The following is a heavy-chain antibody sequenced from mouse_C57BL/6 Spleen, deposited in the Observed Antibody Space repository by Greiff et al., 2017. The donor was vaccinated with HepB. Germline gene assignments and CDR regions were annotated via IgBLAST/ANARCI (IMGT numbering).Heavy chain of an antibody. CDR2: IYPGDGDT. J-gene: IGHJ2*01. CDR1: GYAFSSSW. Sequence: VQLQQSGPELVKPGASVKISCKASGYAFSSSWMNWVKQRPGKGLEWIGRIYPGDGDTNYNGKFKGKATLTADNSSSTAYMQLSRLTSEDAAVYVCARELLRYYFDYWGQGTTLTVSS. D-gene: IGHD1-1*01. CDR3: ARELLRYYFDY. V-gene: IGHV1-82*01.